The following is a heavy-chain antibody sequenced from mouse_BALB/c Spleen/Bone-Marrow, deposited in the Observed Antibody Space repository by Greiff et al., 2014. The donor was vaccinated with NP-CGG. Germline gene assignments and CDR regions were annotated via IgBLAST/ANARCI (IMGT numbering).Heavy chain of an antibody. D-gene: IGHD1-1*01. CDR3: ARGSYYEGAMDY. CDR2: IWAGGST. Sequence: VQLVESGPGLVAPSQSLSITCAVSGFSLTSYGVHWVRQPPGRVLEWLGVIWAGGSTNYNSALMSRLSISKDNSKSQVFLKMNSLQTDDTAMYYCARGSYYEGAMDYWGQGTSVTVSS. V-gene: IGHV2-9*02. CDR1: GFSLTSYG. J-gene: IGHJ4*01.